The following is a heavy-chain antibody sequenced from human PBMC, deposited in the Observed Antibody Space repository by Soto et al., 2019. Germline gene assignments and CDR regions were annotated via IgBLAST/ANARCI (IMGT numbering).Heavy chain of an antibody. CDR2: INHSGST. Sequence: SETLSLTCAVYGGSFSGYYWSWIRQPPGKGLEWIGEINHSGSTNYNPSLKSRVTISVDTSKNQFSLKLSSVTAADTAVYYCARAGGSGSQSDYWGQGTLVTVSS. V-gene: IGHV4-34*01. D-gene: IGHD3-10*01. CDR1: GGSFSGYY. CDR3: ARAGGSGSQSDY. J-gene: IGHJ4*02.